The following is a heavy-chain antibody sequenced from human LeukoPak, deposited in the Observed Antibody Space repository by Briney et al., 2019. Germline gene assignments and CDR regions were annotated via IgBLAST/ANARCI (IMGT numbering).Heavy chain of an antibody. D-gene: IGHD6-13*01. CDR3: AREVAGSGKNGMDV. CDR2: ISTSGRTT. V-gene: IGHV3-48*03. J-gene: IGHJ6*02. CDR1: GFTFSSYE. Sequence: GGSLRLSCAVFGFTFSSYEMNWVRQAPGKGLQWVSYISTSGRTTYYADSVKGRFTISRDNAKNSLYLQMNSLRGEDTAVYYCAREVAGSGKNGMDVGGHGTTVIVSS.